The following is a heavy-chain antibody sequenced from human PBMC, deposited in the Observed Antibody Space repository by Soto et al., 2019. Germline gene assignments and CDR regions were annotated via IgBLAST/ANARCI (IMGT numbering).Heavy chain of an antibody. Sequence: PSETLSLTCTVSGGSISSGGYYWSWIRQHPGKGLEWIGYIYYSGSTYYNPSLKSRVTISVDTSKNQFSLKLSSVTAADTAVYYCEREGIVSPAFDIWGQGTMVTV. V-gene: IGHV4-31*03. J-gene: IGHJ3*02. CDR3: EREGIVSPAFDI. CDR2: IYYSGST. D-gene: IGHD2-21*01. CDR1: GGSISSGGYY.